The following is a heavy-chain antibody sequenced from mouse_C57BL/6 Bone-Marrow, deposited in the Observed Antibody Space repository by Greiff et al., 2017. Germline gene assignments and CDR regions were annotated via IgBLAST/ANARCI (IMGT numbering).Heavy chain of an antibody. J-gene: IGHJ4*01. CDR2: IYPGSGNT. Sequence: VKLQESGAELVRPGASVKLSCKASGYTFTDYYINWVKQRPGQGLEWIARIYPGSGNTYYNEKFKGKATLTAEKSSSTAYMQLSSLTSEDSAVYFCALRDYAMDYWGQGTSVTVSS. V-gene: IGHV1-76*01. CDR1: GYTFTDYY. CDR3: ALRDYAMDY.